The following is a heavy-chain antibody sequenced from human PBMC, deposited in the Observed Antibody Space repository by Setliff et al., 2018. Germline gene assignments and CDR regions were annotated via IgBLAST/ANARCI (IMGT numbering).Heavy chain of an antibody. V-gene: IGHV3-48*01. CDR2: ISYSSGSI. CDR3: VRALAYYYMDV. J-gene: IGHJ6*03. CDR1: GFSFSNYG. Sequence: PGGSLRLSCVVSGFSFSNYGMTWVRQAPGKGLEWISYISYSSGSISYADSVKGRFTISRDNAKNSLYLQMNSLRAEDTAIYYCVRALAYYYMDVWGKGTTVTVSS.